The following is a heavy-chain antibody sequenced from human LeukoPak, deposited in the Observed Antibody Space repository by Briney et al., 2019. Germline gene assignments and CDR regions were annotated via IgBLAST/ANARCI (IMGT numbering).Heavy chain of an antibody. V-gene: IGHV4-4*07. CDR3: AREGRGSHSGY. CDR1: GGSINSYY. CDR2: ISASGNT. J-gene: IGHJ4*02. D-gene: IGHD3-16*01. Sequence: SETLSLTCTVSGGSINSYYWSWIRQPAGKGLEWVGRISASGNTDYNPSPKSRVIISRDTYKTQFSLNLSSVTAADTAVYYCAREGRGSHSGYWGQGTLVTVSS.